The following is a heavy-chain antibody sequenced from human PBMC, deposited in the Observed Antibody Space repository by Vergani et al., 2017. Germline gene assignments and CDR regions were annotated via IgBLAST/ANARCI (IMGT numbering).Heavy chain of an antibody. D-gene: IGHD2-21*02. CDR2: INPIDSKI. Sequence: EVMLVQSGAEVKKPGESLKISCKHSESSFISNEIAWVRQMSGKGLQWMGNINPIDSKIAYSPSFQGQAIMSLDKSITTAYLQWRSLKASDTAIYYCTRHVPCGDGDCLHFDHWGQGTKVTVAS. CDR3: TRHVPCGDGDCLHFDH. V-gene: IGHV5-51*01. CDR1: ESSFISNE. J-gene: IGHJ4*02.